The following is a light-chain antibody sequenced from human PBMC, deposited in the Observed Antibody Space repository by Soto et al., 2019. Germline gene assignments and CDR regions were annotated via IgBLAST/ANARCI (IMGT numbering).Light chain of an antibody. Sequence: QSVLTQPPSVSEAPRQRVTISCSGSTSNIGNNGVSWYQQLPGKAPKLLIYYDDVLPSGVSDRFSGSKSGTSASLAISGLQSGDEADYYRAAWDDRLNGVIFGGGTKVTGL. J-gene: IGLJ2*01. CDR1: TSNIGNNG. CDR2: YDD. V-gene: IGLV1-36*01. CDR3: AAWDDRLNGVI.